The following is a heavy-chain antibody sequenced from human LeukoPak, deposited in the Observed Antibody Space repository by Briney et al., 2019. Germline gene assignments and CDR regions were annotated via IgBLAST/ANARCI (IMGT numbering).Heavy chain of an antibody. CDR3: ARCRVRSIWGAMRNYGMDV. Sequence: SETLSRTCAVYGGSFSGYYWSWIRQPPGKGLEWIGEINHSGSTNYNPSLKSRVTISVDTSKNQFSLKLSSVTAADTALYYCARCRVRSIWGAMRNYGMDVWGQGTTVTVSS. CDR2: INHSGST. CDR1: GGSFSGYY. D-gene: IGHD3-16*01. V-gene: IGHV4-34*01. J-gene: IGHJ6*02.